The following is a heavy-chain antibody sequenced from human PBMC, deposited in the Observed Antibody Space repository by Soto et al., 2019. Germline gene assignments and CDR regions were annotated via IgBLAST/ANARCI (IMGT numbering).Heavy chain of an antibody. CDR2: INPSGGST. CDR3: ATLMPSIAVASDY. Sequence: GASVKVSCKASGYTFTSYYMHWVRQAPGQGLEWMGIINPSGGSTSYAQKFQGRVTMTRDTSTSTVYMELSSLRSEDTAVYYCATLMPSIAVASDYWCQGTLVTAPQ. CDR1: GYTFTSYY. J-gene: IGHJ4*02. V-gene: IGHV1-46*01. D-gene: IGHD6-19*01.